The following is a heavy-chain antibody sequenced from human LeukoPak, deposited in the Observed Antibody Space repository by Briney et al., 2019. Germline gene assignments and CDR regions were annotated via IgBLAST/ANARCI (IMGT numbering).Heavy chain of an antibody. CDR3: ARDTFYHDNSDYYEDVFDS. CDR2: ASHCGRT. V-gene: IGHV4-59*01. J-gene: IGHJ3*02. Sequence: SESLSLTRTVSGGSINNYYSSWIRPPPRKGLEWLGYASHCGRTNSRPSLKSRVSISVDTSKNQISLKLSSGTASDTAVYYCARDTFYHDNSDYYEDVFDSCGQGTMATVSS. D-gene: IGHD3-22*01. CDR1: GGSINNYY.